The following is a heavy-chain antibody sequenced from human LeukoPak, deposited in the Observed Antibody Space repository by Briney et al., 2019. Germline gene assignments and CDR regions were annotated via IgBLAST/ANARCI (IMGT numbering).Heavy chain of an antibody. D-gene: IGHD6-19*01. CDR1: GGAINGYF. Sequence: SETLSLTCAVSGGAINGYFWSWIRQPPGKGLEWIGHVYSSGMTSYNPSLKSRVTIAVDTSKNQFSLKLRSVTAADTAVYYCARDTAVAGTRNWFDPWGQGTLVTLSS. CDR2: VYSSGMT. V-gene: IGHV4-59*01. J-gene: IGHJ5*02. CDR3: ARDTAVAGTRNWFDP.